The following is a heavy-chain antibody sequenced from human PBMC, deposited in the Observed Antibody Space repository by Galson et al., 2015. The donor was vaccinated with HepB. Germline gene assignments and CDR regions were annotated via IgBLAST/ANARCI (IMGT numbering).Heavy chain of an antibody. D-gene: IGHD2-2*01. V-gene: IGHV1-69*01. J-gene: IGHJ5*02. CDR2: IIPIFGTA. Sequence: SCKASGGTFSSYAISWVRQAPGQGLEWMGGIIPIFGTANYAQKFQGRVTITADESTSTAYMELSSLRSEDTAVYYCARDIVVVPAAISWFDPWGQGTLVTVSS. CDR1: GGTFSSYA. CDR3: ARDIVVVPAAISWFDP.